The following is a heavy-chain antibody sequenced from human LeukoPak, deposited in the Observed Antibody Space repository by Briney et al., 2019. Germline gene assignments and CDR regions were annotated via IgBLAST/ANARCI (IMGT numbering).Heavy chain of an antibody. CDR2: IGWNSGSI. Sequence: GGSLRLSCAASGFTFDDYAMHWVRQAPGKGLEWVSGIGWNSGSIGYADSVKGRFTISRDNAKNSMYLQMNSLRAEDMALYYCAKDGSSSSWYTFQHWGQGTLVTVSS. V-gene: IGHV3-9*03. J-gene: IGHJ1*01. CDR3: AKDGSSSSWYTFQH. CDR1: GFTFDDYA. D-gene: IGHD6-13*01.